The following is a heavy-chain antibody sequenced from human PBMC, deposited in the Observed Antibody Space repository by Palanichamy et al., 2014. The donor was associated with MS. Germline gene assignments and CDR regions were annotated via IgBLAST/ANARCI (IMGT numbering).Heavy chain of an antibody. V-gene: IGHV3-30*02. CDR3: AKDSSTYYYDSSGYYGDY. D-gene: IGHD3-22*01. CDR2: IRYDGSNK. J-gene: IGHJ4*02. CDR1: GFTFSSYG. Sequence: QVQLVESGEAWSSLGGPVRLSCAASGFTFSSYGMHWVRQAPGKGLEWVAFIRYDGSNKYYADSVKGRFTISRDNSKNTLYLQMNSLRAEDTAVYYCAKDSSTYYYDSSGYYGDYWGQGTLVTVSS.